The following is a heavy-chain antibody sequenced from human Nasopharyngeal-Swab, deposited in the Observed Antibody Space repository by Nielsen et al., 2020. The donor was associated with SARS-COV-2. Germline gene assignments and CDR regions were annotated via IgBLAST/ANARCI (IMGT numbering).Heavy chain of an antibody. CDR2: ISSSGSTI. V-gene: IGHV3-48*03. Sequence: GESLKISCAASGFTFSSYEMNWVRQAPGTGLEWVSYISSSGSTIYYADSVKGRFTISRDNAKNSLYLQMNSLRAEDTAVYYCARGRAQLWSRVNGMDVWGQGTTVTVSS. CDR3: ARGRAQLWSRVNGMDV. J-gene: IGHJ6*02. D-gene: IGHD5-18*01. CDR1: GFTFSSYE.